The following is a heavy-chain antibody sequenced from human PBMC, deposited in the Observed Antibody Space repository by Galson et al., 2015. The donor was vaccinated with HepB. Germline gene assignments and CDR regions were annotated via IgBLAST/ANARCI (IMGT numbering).Heavy chain of an antibody. V-gene: IGHV3-23*01. Sequence: SLRLSCAASGFTFSSYAMSWVRQAPGKGLEWVSAISGSGGSTYYADAVKGRFTISRDNAKNSLYLQMNSLRAEDTAVYYCARDSDYYDSSGTFDYWGQGTLVTVSS. D-gene: IGHD3-22*01. CDR3: ARDSDYYDSSGTFDY. CDR1: GFTFSSYA. CDR2: ISGSGGST. J-gene: IGHJ4*02.